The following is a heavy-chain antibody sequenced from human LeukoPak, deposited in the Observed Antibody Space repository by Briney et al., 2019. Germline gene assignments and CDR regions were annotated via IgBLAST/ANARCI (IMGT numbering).Heavy chain of an antibody. CDR2: INREGSST. CDR1: GLTFSSYW. J-gene: IGHJ4*02. Sequence: GGSLRLSCAVSGLTFSSYWMHWVRQAPGKGLVWVSRINREGSSTSYADSVKGRFTISRDNAKNTLYLQMNSLRAEDTAVYYCASRDQSYSGDTCYPIDYWGQGTLVTVSS. CDR3: ASRDQSYSGDTCYPIDY. D-gene: IGHD2-15*01. V-gene: IGHV3-74*01.